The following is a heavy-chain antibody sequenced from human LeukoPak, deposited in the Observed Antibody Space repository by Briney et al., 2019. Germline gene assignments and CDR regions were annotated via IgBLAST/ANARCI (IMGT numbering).Heavy chain of an antibody. CDR1: GFTFSSYA. J-gene: IGHJ4*02. CDR2: ISGSGGST. Sequence: PGGSLRLSCAASGFTFSSYAMSWVRQAPGKGLEWVAAISGSGGSTSYADPVKGRFTISRDNSKNTLHLQINSLRAEDTAVYYCAKDLRLFVSGSYFDYWGQGTLVTVSS. CDR3: AKDLRLFVSGSYFDY. V-gene: IGHV3-23*01. D-gene: IGHD1-26*01.